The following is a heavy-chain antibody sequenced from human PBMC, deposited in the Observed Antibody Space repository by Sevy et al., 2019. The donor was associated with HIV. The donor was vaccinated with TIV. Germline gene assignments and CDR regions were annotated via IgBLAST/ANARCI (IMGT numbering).Heavy chain of an antibody. CDR2: ISASAGST. CDR1: GFTFSTYA. J-gene: IGHJ4*01. Sequence: GGSLRLSCAASGFTFSTYAMTWVRQAPGKGLEWVSVISASAGSTYYSDSVKGRFTISRDNSKNTLYLQMNSLRAEDTAVYYCAKDRVSGAYYTGDFDYWGHGTLVTVSS. V-gene: IGHV3-23*01. CDR3: AKDRVSGAYYTGDFDY. D-gene: IGHD3-3*01.